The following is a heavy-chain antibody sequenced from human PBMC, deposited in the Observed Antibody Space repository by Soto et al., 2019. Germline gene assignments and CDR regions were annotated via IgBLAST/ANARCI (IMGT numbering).Heavy chain of an antibody. Sequence: EVQLLESGGGLVQPGGSLRLSCAAAGFTFSNYALTWVRQSPGKGLEWVSTFSGSGGSTYYADSVRGRFTISRDNSKNMLFLQMTILRVEDTAIYYCARDWTGDTCPCLDVWGQGTTVSVSS. J-gene: IGHJ6*02. CDR3: ARDWTGDTCPCLDV. V-gene: IGHV3-23*01. CDR1: GFTFSNYA. CDR2: FSGSGGST. D-gene: IGHD3-3*01.